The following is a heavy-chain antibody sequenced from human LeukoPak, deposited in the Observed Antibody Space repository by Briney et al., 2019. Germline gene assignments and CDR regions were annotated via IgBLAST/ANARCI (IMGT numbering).Heavy chain of an antibody. CDR2: IYYSGST. CDR1: GGSISSYY. J-gene: IGHJ4*02. D-gene: IGHD4-23*01. Sequence: SETLSLTCTVSGGSISSYYWSWIRQPPGKGLEWIGYIYYSGSTNYNPSLKSRVTISVDTSKNQFSLKLSSVTAADTAVYYCARHPDYGGNSLNFDYWGQGTLVTVSS. V-gene: IGHV4-59*08. CDR3: ARHPDYGGNSLNFDY.